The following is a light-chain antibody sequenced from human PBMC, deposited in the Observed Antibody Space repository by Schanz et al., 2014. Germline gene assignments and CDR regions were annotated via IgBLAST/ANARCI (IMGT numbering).Light chain of an antibody. J-gene: IGLJ3*02. CDR2: EAT. CDR3: TSYTSVSTWV. V-gene: IGLV2-14*02. Sequence: QSVLTQPASVSGSPGQSTTISCIGTSSDVGSYDLVSWYQHHPGKAPKIIIFEATERPSGVSNRFSGSKSGNTASLTISGLQTEEEADYYCTSYTSVSTWVFGGGTKLTVL. CDR1: SSDVGSYDL.